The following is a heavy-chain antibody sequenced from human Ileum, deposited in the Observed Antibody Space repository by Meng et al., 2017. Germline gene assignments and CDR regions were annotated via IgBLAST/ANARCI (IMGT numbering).Heavy chain of an antibody. J-gene: IGHJ5*02. V-gene: IGHV4-30-4*01. CDR2: IYYSGST. CDR3: ARENTIFGVVWGSWFDP. Sequence: QVQLQESGPGLVKPSQTLSLPCTVSGGSISSGDYYWSWISQPPGKGLEWIGYIYYSGSTYYNPSLKSRVTISVDTSKNQFSLRLSSVTAADTAVYYCARENTIFGVVWGSWFDPWGQGTLVTVSS. D-gene: IGHD3-3*01. CDR1: GGSISSGDYY.